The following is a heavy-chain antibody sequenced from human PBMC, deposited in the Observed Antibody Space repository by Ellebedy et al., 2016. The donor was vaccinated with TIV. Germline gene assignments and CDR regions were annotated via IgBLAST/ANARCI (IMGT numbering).Heavy chain of an antibody. CDR2: IYHSGGT. CDR3: ATSVVVLAMDAFDI. J-gene: IGHJ3*02. D-gene: IGHD2-21*01. Sequence: GSLRLSXAVSGGSISSSNWWSWVRQPPGKGLEWIGEIYHSGGTNYNPSLKSRVTISVDTSKNQFSLKLSSVTAADTAIYYCATSVVVLAMDAFDIWGQGAMVTVSS. V-gene: IGHV4-4*02. CDR1: GGSISSSNW.